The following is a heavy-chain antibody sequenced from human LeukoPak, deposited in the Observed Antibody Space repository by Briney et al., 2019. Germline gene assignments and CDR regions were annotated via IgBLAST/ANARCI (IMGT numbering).Heavy chain of an antibody. V-gene: IGHV4-59*12. CDR1: GGSISSSY. CDR2: IYYSGST. Sequence: SETLSLTCTVSGGSISSSYWSWIRQPPGKGLEWIGYIYYSGSTNYNPSLKSRVTISVDTSKNQFSLKLSSVTAADTAVYYCARDLRIGAYDYWGQGTLVTVSS. J-gene: IGHJ4*02. CDR3: ARDLRIGAYDY. D-gene: IGHD5-12*01.